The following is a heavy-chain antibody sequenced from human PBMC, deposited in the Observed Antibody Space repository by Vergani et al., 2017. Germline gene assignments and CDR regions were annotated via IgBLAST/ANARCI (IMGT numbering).Heavy chain of an antibody. D-gene: IGHD2-15*01. Sequence: EVQLVESGGGLVQPGGSLKLSCAASGFTFSGSAMHWVRQASGKGLEWVGRIRSKANSYATAYAASVKGRFTISRDDSKNTAYLQMNSLKTEDTAVYYCARDPVVVVAATKGNYYMDVWGKGP. J-gene: IGHJ6*03. V-gene: IGHV3-73*01. CDR3: ARDPVVVVAATKGNYYMDV. CDR1: GFTFSGSA. CDR2: IRSKANSYAT.